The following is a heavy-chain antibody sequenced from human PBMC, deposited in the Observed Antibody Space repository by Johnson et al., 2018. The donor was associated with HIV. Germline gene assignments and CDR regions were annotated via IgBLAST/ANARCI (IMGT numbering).Heavy chain of an antibody. Sequence: VQLVESGGGLVQPGRSLRLSCAASRFTVSSNYMNWVRQAPGKGLEWVSVIYSGGSTYSADSVKGRFTISRDNAKNSLYLQLNSLRAEDTAVYYCARDQGYPEPAFDIWGQGTMVTVSS. CDR3: ARDQGYPEPAFDI. V-gene: IGHV3-66*01. D-gene: IGHD2-2*01. CDR2: IYSGGST. J-gene: IGHJ3*02. CDR1: RFTVSSNY.